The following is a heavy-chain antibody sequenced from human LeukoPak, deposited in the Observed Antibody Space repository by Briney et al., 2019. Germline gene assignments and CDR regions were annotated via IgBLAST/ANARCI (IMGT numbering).Heavy chain of an antibody. D-gene: IGHD2-21*01. CDR2: INPNSGNT. CDR1: VYTFTTYD. CDR3: ARVAGNCGGDCYRLVY. Sequence: ASVNVSFKSSVYTFTTYDINWVRQATGQGLEWMALINPNSGNTGYAQKFQGRVTMTRNTSISTAYMELSSLRSEDTAVYYCARVAGNCGGDCYRLVYWGQGTLVTVSS. V-gene: IGHV1-8*01. J-gene: IGHJ4*02.